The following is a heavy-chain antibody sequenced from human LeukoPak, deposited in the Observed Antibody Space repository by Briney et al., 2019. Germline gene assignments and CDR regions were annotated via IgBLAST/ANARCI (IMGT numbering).Heavy chain of an antibody. V-gene: IGHV1-2*02. J-gene: IGHJ4*02. CDR1: GYTFTGYY. CDR2: INPNSGGT. CDR3: ATISRSGYSSGWYDDY. Sequence: ASVKVSCKASGYTFTGYYMHWVRQAPGQGLEWMGWINPNSGGTNYAQKFQGRVTMTRDTSISTAYMELSRLRSDDTAVYYCATISRSGYSSGWYDDYWGQGTLVTVSS. D-gene: IGHD6-19*01.